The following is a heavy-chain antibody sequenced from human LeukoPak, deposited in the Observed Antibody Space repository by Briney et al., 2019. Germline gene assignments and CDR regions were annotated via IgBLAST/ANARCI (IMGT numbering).Heavy chain of an antibody. CDR1: GFTFSSYA. J-gene: IGHJ3*02. D-gene: IGHD4-17*01. V-gene: IGHV3-23*01. Sequence: PGGSLRLSCAASGFTFSSYAMSWVRQAPGKGLEWVLAISGSGGSTYYAESVKGRFTISRDNSKNTVYLQMNSLRDEDTAAYYCAKDPNGDYVGTFDMWGQGTMVTVSS. CDR2: ISGSGGST. CDR3: AKDPNGDYVGTFDM.